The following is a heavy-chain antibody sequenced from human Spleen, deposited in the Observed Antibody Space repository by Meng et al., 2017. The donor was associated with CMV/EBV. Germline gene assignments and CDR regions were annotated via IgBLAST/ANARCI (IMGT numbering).Heavy chain of an antibody. D-gene: IGHD6-6*01. Sequence: YYWGWIRQPPGKGLEWIGSIYYSGSTYYNPSLKSRVTISVDTSKNQFSLKLSSVTAADTAVYYCARFRSSIAARPRFVTEIDYFDYWGQGTLVTVSS. J-gene: IGHJ4*02. V-gene: IGHV4-39*07. CDR3: ARFRSSIAARPRFVTEIDYFDY. CDR1: YY. CDR2: IYYSGST.